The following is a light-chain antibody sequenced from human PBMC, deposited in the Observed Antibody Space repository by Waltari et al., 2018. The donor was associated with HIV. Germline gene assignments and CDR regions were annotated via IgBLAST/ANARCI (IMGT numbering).Light chain of an antibody. J-gene: IGKJ4*01. CDR2: WAS. CDR1: RTILYNSNNKHY. CDR3: QQYFNTPLT. V-gene: IGKV4-1*01. Sequence: DIVMTQSPDALALSLGERATINCKSSRTILYNSNNKHYLAWYQQKPGQPPKLLIYWASTRESGVPDRFSGSGSGTDFTLTTSNVQTEDMAVYYCQQYFNTPLTFGGGTKVEIK.